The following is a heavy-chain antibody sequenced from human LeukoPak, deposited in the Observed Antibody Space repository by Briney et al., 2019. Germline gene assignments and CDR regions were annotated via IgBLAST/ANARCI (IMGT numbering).Heavy chain of an antibody. CDR1: GFTFSSYG. J-gene: IGHJ4*02. V-gene: IGHV3-23*01. D-gene: IGHD3-10*01. CDR3: AKVGGYYGSGSYYPY. Sequence: PGGTLRLSCAASGFTFSSYGMSWVRQAPGKGLEWVSAISGSGGSTYYADSVKGRFTISRDNSKNTLYLQMSSLRAEDTAVYYCAKVGGYYGSGSYYPYWGQGTLVTVSS. CDR2: ISGSGGST.